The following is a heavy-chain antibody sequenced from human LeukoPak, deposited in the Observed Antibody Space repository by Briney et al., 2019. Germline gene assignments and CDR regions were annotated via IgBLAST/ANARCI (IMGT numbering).Heavy chain of an antibody. CDR2: ISAYNGNT. CDR1: GGTFSSYA. V-gene: IGHV1-18*01. CDR3: ARGSGSYLAEYFQH. D-gene: IGHD1-26*01. Sequence: ASVKVSCKASGGTFSSYAISWVRQAPGQGLEWMGWISAYNGNTNYAQKLQGRVTMTTDTSTSTAYMELRSLRSDDTAVYYCARGSGSYLAEYFQHWGQGTLVTVSS. J-gene: IGHJ1*01.